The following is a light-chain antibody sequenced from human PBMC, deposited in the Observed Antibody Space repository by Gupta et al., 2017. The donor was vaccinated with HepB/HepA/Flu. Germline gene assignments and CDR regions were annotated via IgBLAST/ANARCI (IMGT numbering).Light chain of an antibody. CDR3: QQSDSTPWT. J-gene: IGKJ1*01. Sequence: DIQMTQSPSSLSASVGDRVTITCRASQNISSYLNWYQQKPGKAPKLLIYAASSLQSGVPSRFSGSGSGTDFTLTISRLQPEDFATYYCQQSDSTPWTFGQGTKVEIK. V-gene: IGKV1-39*01. CDR2: AAS. CDR1: QNISSY.